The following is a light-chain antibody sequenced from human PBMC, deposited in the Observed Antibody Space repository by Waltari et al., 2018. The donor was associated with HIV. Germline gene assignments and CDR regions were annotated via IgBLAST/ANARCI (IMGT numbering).Light chain of an antibody. CDR1: QTVHSN. CDR3: QQYGSSPLT. CDR2: GAS. V-gene: IGKV3-20*01. Sequence: EILMTQSPATLSVSPGGGGTLSCRASQTVHSNLAWFQQKPGQAPRLLIYGASSRATGIPDRFSGSGSGTDFTLTISRLEPEDFAVYICQQYGSSPLTFGGGTKVE. J-gene: IGKJ4*01.